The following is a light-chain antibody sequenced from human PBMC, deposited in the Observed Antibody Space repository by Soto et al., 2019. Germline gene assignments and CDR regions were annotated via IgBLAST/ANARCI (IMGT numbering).Light chain of an antibody. CDR2: EVT. CDR3: SSYAGSNNLV. Sequence: QSVLTQPPSASGSLGQSVTISCTGTSSDVGGYNYVSWYQQHPGKAPKLMIYEVTKRPSGVPDRFSGSKSGNTASLTVSGLQADDEADYYCSSYAGSNNLVFGGGTKLTVL. J-gene: IGLJ3*02. CDR1: SSDVGGYNY. V-gene: IGLV2-8*01.